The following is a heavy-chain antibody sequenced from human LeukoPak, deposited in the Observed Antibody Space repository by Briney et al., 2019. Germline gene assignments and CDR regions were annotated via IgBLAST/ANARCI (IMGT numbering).Heavy chain of an antibody. V-gene: IGHV3-23*01. CDR3: AIVSIVVVTAARQDLDC. CDR2: ISGSGDDT. D-gene: IGHD2-2*01. CDR1: GFTFYDYA. J-gene: IGHJ4*02. Sequence: PGGSLRLSCAASGFTFYDYAMSWVRQAPGKGLEWVSSISGSGDDTYYAESVKGRFTISRDSSKKTVYLQMNRLRFEDTAVYYCAIVSIVVVTAARQDLDCWGQGTLVTVSS.